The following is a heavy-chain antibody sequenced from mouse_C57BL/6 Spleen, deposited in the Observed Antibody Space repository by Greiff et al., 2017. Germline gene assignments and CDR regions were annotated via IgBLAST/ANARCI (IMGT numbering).Heavy chain of an antibody. V-gene: IGHV3-6*01. J-gene: IGHJ2*01. CDR1: GYSITSGYY. CDR3: ARAGYYGSIDY. Sequence: EVHLVESGPGLVKPSQSLSLTCSVTGYSITSGYYWNWIRQFPGNKLEWMGYISYDGSNNYNPSLKNRISITRDTSKNQFFLKLNSVTTEDTATYYCARAGYYGSIDYWGQGTTLTVSS. CDR2: ISYDGSN. D-gene: IGHD1-1*01.